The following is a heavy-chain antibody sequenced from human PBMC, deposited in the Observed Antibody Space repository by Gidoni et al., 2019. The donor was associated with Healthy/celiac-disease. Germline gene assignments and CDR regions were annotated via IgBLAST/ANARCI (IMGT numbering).Heavy chain of an antibody. D-gene: IGHD6-13*01. CDR1: GGSFSGYY. V-gene: IGHV4-34*01. Sequence: QVQLQQWGAGLFKPSDTLSLPCAVYGGSFSGYYWSWIRQPPGKGLEWIGEINHSGSTNYNPSLKSRVTISVDTSKNQFSLKLSSVTAADTAVYYCARWAAAGYNWVDPWGQGTLVTVSS. CDR3: ARWAAAGYNWVDP. J-gene: IGHJ5*02. CDR2: INHSGST.